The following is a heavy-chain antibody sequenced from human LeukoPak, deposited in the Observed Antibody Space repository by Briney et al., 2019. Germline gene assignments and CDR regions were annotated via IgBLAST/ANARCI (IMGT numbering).Heavy chain of an antibody. J-gene: IGHJ5*02. CDR1: GGTFSSYA. CDR2: IIPIFGTA. V-gene: IGHV1-69*13. CDR3: ARTLAYCGGDCYNWFDP. Sequence: ASVKVSCKASGGTFSSYAISWVRQAPGQGLEWMGGIIPIFGTANYAQKFQGRVTITADESTSTAYMELSSPRSEDTAVYYCARTLAYCGGDCYNWFDPWGQGTLVTVSS. D-gene: IGHD2-21*02.